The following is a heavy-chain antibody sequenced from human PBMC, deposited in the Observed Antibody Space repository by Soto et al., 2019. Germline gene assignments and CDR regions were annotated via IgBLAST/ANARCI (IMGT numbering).Heavy chain of an antibody. V-gene: IGHV1-2*02. Sequence: QVQLVQSGAEVKKPGASVKVSCKASGYTFTGYFMHWVRQAPGQGLEWMGWINSNSGATKYAQKFQGGVTLSRDTSISTAYMELSGLTSDDTAVYYCARGGGTILAPLPWGQGTLVTVSS. CDR2: INSNSGAT. CDR1: GYTFTGYF. D-gene: IGHD3-3*01. CDR3: ARGGGTILAPLP. J-gene: IGHJ5*02.